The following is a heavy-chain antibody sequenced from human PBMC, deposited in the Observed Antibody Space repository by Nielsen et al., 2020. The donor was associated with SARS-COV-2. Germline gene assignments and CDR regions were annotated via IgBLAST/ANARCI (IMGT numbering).Heavy chain of an antibody. Sequence: GGSLRLSCAASGFTFSSYSMNWVRQAPGKGLEWVSYISSSSYTNYADSVKGRFTISRDNAKNSLYLQMNSLRAEDTAVYYCARDPTTGTHWYFDLWGRGTLVTVSS. CDR3: ARDPTTGTHWYFDL. V-gene: IGHV3-21*05. CDR1: GFTFSSYS. J-gene: IGHJ2*01. D-gene: IGHD1-1*01. CDR2: ISSSSYT.